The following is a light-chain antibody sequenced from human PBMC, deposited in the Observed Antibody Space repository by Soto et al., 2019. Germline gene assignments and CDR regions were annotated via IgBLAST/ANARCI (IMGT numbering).Light chain of an antibody. CDR3: SSYTSSSTLV. V-gene: IGLV2-14*01. Sequence: LTRPASGYSAHRQSSTISYNRASSDVGGYNYVSWYQQHPGKAPKLMIYDVSNRPSGVSNRFSGSKSGNTASLTISGLQAEDEADYYCSSYTSSSTLVFGPGTKVTVL. CDR1: SSDVGGYNY. CDR2: DVS. J-gene: IGLJ1*01.